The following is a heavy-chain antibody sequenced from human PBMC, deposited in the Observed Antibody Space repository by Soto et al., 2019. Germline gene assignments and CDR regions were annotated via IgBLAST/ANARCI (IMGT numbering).Heavy chain of an antibody. CDR1: GGTFSTYA. Sequence: QVQLVQSGAEVKKPGSSVKVSCKSSGGTFSTYAISWVRQAPGQGLEWMGGIIPIFGTANYAQKFQGRVTITADESTTTAYMEVISLSAEDTAVYYCARDEMVVATGSRTWHYYYGMDVWGQGTTVTVSS. CDR2: IIPIFGTA. V-gene: IGHV1-69*12. D-gene: IGHD2-15*01. J-gene: IGHJ6*02. CDR3: ARDEMVVATGSRTWHYYYGMDV.